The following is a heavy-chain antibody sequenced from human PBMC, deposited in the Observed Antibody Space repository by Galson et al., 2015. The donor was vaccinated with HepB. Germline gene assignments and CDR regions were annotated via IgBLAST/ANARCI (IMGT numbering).Heavy chain of an antibody. CDR3: ARWRDYYSWYWFDR. V-gene: IGHV5-51*01. D-gene: IGHD3-22*01. Sequence: QSGAEVKKPGESLKISCKGSGYLFTSYWIGWVRQMPGKGLEWMGIIYPGDSDTRYSPSFEGQVIISADKSNTTAYLQWSSLKASDTAMYYCARWRDYYSWYWFDRWGQGTLVTGSS. CDR1: GYLFTSYW. J-gene: IGHJ5*02. CDR2: IYPGDSDT.